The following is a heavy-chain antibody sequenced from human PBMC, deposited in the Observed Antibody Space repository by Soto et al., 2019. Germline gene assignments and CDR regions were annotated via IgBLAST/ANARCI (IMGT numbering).Heavy chain of an antibody. CDR3: AKAVGPYYYDSSGYPFDY. D-gene: IGHD3-22*01. CDR1: GFTFDDYA. V-gene: IGHV3-9*01. J-gene: IGHJ4*02. Sequence: PGGSLRLSCAASGFTFDDYAMHWVRQAPGKGLEWVSGISWNSGSIGYADSVKGRFTISRDNAKNSLYLQMNSLRAEDTALYYCAKAVGPYYYDSSGYPFDYWGQGTLVTVSS. CDR2: ISWNSGSI.